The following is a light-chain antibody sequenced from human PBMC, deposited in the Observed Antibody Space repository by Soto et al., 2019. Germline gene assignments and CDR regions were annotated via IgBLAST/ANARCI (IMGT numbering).Light chain of an antibody. V-gene: IGKV1-9*01. CDR2: AAS. J-gene: IGKJ3*01. CDR1: QGISSY. Sequence: DIQLTQSPSFLSASVGDRVTITCRASQGISSYLAWYQQKPGKAPKLLIYAASTLQSGVPSRFSGSGSGTEFTLTLSSLQPKDFATYYCQQLNSYPRSFGPGTKVDIK. CDR3: QQLNSYPRS.